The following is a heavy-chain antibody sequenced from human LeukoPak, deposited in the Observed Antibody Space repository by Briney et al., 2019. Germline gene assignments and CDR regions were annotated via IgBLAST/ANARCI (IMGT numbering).Heavy chain of an antibody. Sequence: PGGSLRLSCAASGFTFTDYWMTWVRQVPGKGLEWVANINRAGIESYYVDSVKGRFTISRGNAENSLYLQMDSLRVDDTAVYYCARVGTWELQRVFDNWGQGTIVTVSS. CDR1: GFTFTDYW. J-gene: IGHJ4*02. CDR2: INRAGIES. V-gene: IGHV3-7*01. D-gene: IGHD1-26*01. CDR3: ARVGTWELQRVFDN.